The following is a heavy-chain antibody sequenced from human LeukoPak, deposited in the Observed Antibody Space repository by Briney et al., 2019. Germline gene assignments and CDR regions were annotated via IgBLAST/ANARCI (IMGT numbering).Heavy chain of an antibody. CDR2: ISRDSSTI. CDR3: ARGLTTVTTWAFDI. J-gene: IGHJ3*02. Sequence: PGGSLRPSCVDSGFTFSTYSINWVRQSPGKGLEWVSYISRDSSTIYYAHSVKGRFTISRDNAENSLYLQMNSLRDEDTAVYYCARGLTTVTTWAFDIWGQGTMVTVSS. V-gene: IGHV3-48*02. D-gene: IGHD4-17*01. CDR1: GFTFSTYS.